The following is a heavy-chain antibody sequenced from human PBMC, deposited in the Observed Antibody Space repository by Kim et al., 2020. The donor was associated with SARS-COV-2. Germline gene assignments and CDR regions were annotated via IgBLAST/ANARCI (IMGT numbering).Heavy chain of an antibody. CDR3: ARENTGSYFDY. V-gene: IGHV1-18*01. J-gene: IGHJ4*02. Sequence: KTNYLQRLQGRVTMTTDTSTGTAYMELSSLTSDDTAVYYCARENTGSYFDYWGQGTLVTVSS. CDR2: KT. D-gene: IGHD3-10*01.